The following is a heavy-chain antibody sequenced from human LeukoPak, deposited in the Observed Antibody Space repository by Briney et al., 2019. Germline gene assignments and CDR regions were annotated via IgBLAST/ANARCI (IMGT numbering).Heavy chain of an antibody. CDR1: GYTFTSYD. D-gene: IGHD6-13*01. CDR2: MNPNSGNT. CDR3: ARETGSSSWYEEDWFDP. J-gene: IGHJ5*02. V-gene: IGHV1-8*01. Sequence: ASVKVSCKASGYTFTSYDIYWVRQATGQGLEWMGWMNPNSGNTGYAQKFQGRVTMTRKTSISTAYMELSSLRSEDTAVYYCARETGSSSWYEEDWFDPWGQGTLVTVSS.